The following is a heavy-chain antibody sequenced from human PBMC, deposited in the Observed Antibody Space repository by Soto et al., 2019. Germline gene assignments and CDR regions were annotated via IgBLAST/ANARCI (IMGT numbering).Heavy chain of an antibody. V-gene: IGHV3-30*18. CDR3: AKGIDYYDSSGYQPFYYYYYAMDV. D-gene: IGHD3-22*01. CDR2: ISFDGSNK. Sequence: PGGSLSLSCAASGLNSSSYGMHWVRQAPGKRLELVSVISFDGSNKYNANSVRGRFTISRDNSKNTLYLQMNSLRAEDTAVYYCAKGIDYYDSSGYQPFYYYYYAMDVWGQGTTVTVS. J-gene: IGHJ6*02. CDR1: GLNSSSYG.